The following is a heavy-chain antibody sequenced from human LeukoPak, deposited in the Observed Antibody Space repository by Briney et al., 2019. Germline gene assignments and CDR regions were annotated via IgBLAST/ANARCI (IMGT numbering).Heavy chain of an antibody. CDR1: GFTFSSYE. CDR3: ARVRASLDY. Sequence: GGSLRLSCAASGFTFSSYEVNWVRQAPGKGLEWVSYISTSGSTRNYADSVQGRFTISRDNAENSLYLQMNSLRAEDTAVYYCARVRASLDYWGQGTLVTVSS. CDR2: ISTSGSTR. D-gene: IGHD3-10*01. J-gene: IGHJ4*02. V-gene: IGHV3-48*03.